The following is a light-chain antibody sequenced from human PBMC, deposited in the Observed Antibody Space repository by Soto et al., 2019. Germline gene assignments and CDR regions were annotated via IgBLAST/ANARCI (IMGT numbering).Light chain of an antibody. CDR1: SGDVGRYDS. V-gene: IGLV2-14*01. J-gene: IGLJ2*01. CDR3: SSYTTNRTPV. Sequence: QSALTQPASVSGSPGQSLTISCTGTSGDVGRYDSVSWSKHRPGKVPELIIFSDRFSGSKSGNTASLTISGLQAEDEADYYCSSYTTNRTPVFGGGTKLTVL.